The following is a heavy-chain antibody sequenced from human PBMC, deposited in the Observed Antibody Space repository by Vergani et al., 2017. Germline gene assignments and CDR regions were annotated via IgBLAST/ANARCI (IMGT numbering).Heavy chain of an antibody. CDR1: GGSFSSDGYY. Sequence: QVHLQESGPGLVKPSQTLSLTCTVSGGSFSSDGYYWSWIRQHPGKGLEWIGYIFYSGSTYYNPALQSRVTISIDMFKNQFSLKLSSVTVADTAVYYCAGCYGHSGFGGFDIWGQGTMVTVSS. J-gene: IGHJ3*02. CDR3: AGCYGHSGFGGFDI. CDR2: IFYSGST. D-gene: IGHD3-16*01. V-gene: IGHV4-31*03.